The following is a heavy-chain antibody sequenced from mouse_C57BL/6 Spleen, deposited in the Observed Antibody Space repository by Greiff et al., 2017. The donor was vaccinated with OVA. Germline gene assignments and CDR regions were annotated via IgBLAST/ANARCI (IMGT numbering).Heavy chain of an antibody. CDR3: AREEGRLAMDD. CDR1: GYSFTSYY. D-gene: IGHD3-2*02. CDR2: IYPGSGNT. Sequence: VQLQQSGPELVKPGASVKISCKASGYSFTSYYIHWVKQRPGQGLEWIGWIYPGSGNTKYNEKFKGKATLTADTSSSTAYMQLSSLTSEDSAVYYCAREEGRLAMDDWGQGTSVTVSS. V-gene: IGHV1-66*01. J-gene: IGHJ4*01.